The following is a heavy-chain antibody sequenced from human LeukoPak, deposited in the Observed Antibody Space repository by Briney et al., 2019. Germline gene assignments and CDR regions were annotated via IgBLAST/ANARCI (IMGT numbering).Heavy chain of an antibody. CDR3: ARGGGHNTYYYYYYGMDV. CDR2: IDHSGST. V-gene: IGHV4-34*01. J-gene: IGHJ6*02. Sequence: PSETLSLTCAVYGGSFSGYYWSWIRQPPGKGLEWIGEIDHSGSTNYNPSLKSRVTISVDTSKNQSSLKLSSVTAADTAVYYCARGGGHNTYYYYYYGMDVWGQGTTVTVSS. CDR1: GGSFSGYY. D-gene: IGHD1-1*01.